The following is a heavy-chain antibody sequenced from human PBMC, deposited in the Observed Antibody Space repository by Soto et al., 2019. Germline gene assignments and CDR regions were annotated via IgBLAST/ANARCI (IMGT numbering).Heavy chain of an antibody. CDR2: IWYDESNK. D-gene: IGHD6-19*01. J-gene: IGHJ4*02. CDR1: GFTFSSYG. Sequence: QVQLVESGGGVVQPERSLRLSCAASGFTFSSYGMHWVRQAPGKGLEWVAVIWYDESNKYYADSVKGRFTISRDNSKNPLYLQMNSLRAEDTAVYYCARDGGYSSGWTDYWGQGTLVTVSS. V-gene: IGHV3-33*01. CDR3: ARDGGYSSGWTDY.